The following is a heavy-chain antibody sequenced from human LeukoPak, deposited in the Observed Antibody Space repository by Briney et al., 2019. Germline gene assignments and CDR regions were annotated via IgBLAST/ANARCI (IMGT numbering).Heavy chain of an antibody. V-gene: IGHV3-7*01. D-gene: IGHD6-19*01. Sequence: PGGSLRLSCGASGFTFSSSWMSWVRQAPGKGLEWVANIKKDGGEKYYVASVKGRFTISRDNAKNLVYLQMDSRRVEDTAVYYCARISTAVAGVDYWGQGTLVTVSS. CDR3: ARISTAVAGVDY. CDR1: GFTFSSSW. CDR2: IKKDGGEK. J-gene: IGHJ4*02.